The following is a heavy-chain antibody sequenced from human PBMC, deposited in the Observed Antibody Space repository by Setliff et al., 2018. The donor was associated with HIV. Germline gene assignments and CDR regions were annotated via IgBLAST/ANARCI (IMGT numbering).Heavy chain of an antibody. V-gene: IGHV1-2*02. D-gene: IGHD2-15*01. CDR1: GYTFSDYY. CDR2: ISPNRGVT. J-gene: IGHJ5*02. CDR3: ARVLAGLNWFDP. Sequence: ASVKVSCKASGYTFSDYYIHWVRQAPGQGLEWMGWISPNRGVTNFAQKFLGRVTMTRDTSISTAYLELSSLTSDDTAVYYCARVLAGLNWFDPWGQGTLVTVSS.